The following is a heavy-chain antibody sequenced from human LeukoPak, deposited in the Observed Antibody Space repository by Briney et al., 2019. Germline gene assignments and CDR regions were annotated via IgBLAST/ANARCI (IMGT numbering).Heavy chain of an antibody. V-gene: IGHV4-59*08. Sequence: SETLSLTCTVSGGSISSYYWNWIRQPPGKGLEWIGFIYYSGSTSYNPSLKSRVTISVDTSKNQFSLKLSSVTAADTAVYFCARQGGWAFDYWGQGTLVTVSS. J-gene: IGHJ4*02. D-gene: IGHD1-26*01. CDR2: IYYSGST. CDR1: GGSISSYY. CDR3: ARQGGWAFDY.